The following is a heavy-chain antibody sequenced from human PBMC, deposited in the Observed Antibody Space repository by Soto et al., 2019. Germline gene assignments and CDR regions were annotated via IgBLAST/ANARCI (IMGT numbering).Heavy chain of an antibody. CDR1: GFTFDDYA. CDR3: AKDKEASHYYGMDV. Sequence: DVQLVESGGGLVQPGRSLRLSCAASGFTFDDYAMHWVRQAPGKGLEWVSGISWNSGSIGYADSVKGRFTISRDNAKNSLYLQMNSLRAEDTALYYCAKDKEASHYYGMDVWGQGTTVTVSS. CDR2: ISWNSGSI. D-gene: IGHD2-21*01. V-gene: IGHV3-9*01. J-gene: IGHJ6*02.